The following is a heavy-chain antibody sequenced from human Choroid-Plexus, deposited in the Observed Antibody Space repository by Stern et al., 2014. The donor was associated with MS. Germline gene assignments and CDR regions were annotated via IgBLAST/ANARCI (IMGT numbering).Heavy chain of an antibody. D-gene: IGHD3-3*01. V-gene: IGHV3-7*01. CDR2: IKEDGTEK. CDR3: ARVYNTIYGIVTQRGSGMDV. Sequence: EVQLVESVGGLVQPGGSLTISCTAAGFTFGNYWMTWVRQAPGTGLEWVANIKEDGTEKNYVDSVKGRFTISRDNARNSLYLQMNSLRVEDTALYYCARVYNTIYGIVTQRGSGMDVWGQGTTVIVSS. CDR1: GFTFGNYW. J-gene: IGHJ6*02.